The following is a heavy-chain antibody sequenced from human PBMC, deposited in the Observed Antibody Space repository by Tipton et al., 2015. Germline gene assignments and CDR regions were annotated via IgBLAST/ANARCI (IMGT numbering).Heavy chain of an antibody. CDR2: IYYTGSP. J-gene: IGHJ4*02. Sequence: TLSLTCTVSGASGISGGYYWSWIRQPPGKGLGYIGHIYYTGSPKYNPSLTRRVFISIDTSKNQFSLELSSVTAADTAVYYCARGRSTLYSDSAGADYWGPGTLVTVSS. CDR1: GASGISGGYY. V-gene: IGHV4-61*08. CDR3: ARGRSTLYSDSAGADY. D-gene: IGHD4-11*01.